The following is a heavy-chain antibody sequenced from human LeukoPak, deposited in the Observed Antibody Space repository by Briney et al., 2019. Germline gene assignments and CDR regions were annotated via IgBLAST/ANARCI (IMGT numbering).Heavy chain of an antibody. V-gene: IGHV3-7*01. CDR3: ARDMYGSYPYFDY. Sequence: PGGSLRLSCAASGFTFSSYGMSWVRQAPGKGLEWVANIKQDGSEKYYVDSVKGRFTISRDNAKNSLYLQMNSLRAEDTAVYYCARDMYGSYPYFDYWGQGTLVTVSS. CDR2: IKQDGSEK. CDR1: GFTFSSYG. D-gene: IGHD1-26*01. J-gene: IGHJ4*02.